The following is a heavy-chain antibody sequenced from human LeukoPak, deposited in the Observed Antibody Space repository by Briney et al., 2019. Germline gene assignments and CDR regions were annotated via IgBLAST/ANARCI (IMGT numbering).Heavy chain of an antibody. Sequence: SETLSLTCAVYGGSFSGYYWSWIRQPPGKGLECIGEINHSGSTNYNPSLKSRVTISVDTSKNQFSLKLSSVTAADTAVYYCARAGLMTYAVWGQGTMVTVSS. CDR3: ARAGLMTYAV. J-gene: IGHJ3*01. D-gene: IGHD2-21*02. CDR1: GGSFSGYY. V-gene: IGHV4-34*01. CDR2: INHSGST.